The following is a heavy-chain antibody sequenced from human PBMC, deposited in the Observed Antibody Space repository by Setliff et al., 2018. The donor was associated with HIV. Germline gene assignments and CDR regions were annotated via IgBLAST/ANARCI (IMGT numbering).Heavy chain of an antibody. Sequence: SETLSLTCTVSGGSTSSGSYYWSWIRQPAGKGLEWIGHIYTSGSTNYNPSLKSRVTISVDTSKNQFSLKLSSVTAADTAVYYCARRHYDFWSGYYNWFDPWGQGTLVTVSS. CDR3: ARRHYDFWSGYYNWFDP. V-gene: IGHV4-61*09. J-gene: IGHJ5*02. D-gene: IGHD3-3*01. CDR2: IYTSGST. CDR1: GGSTSSGSYY.